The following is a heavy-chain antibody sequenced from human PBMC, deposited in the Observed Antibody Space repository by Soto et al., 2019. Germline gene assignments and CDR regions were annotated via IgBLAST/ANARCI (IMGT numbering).Heavy chain of an antibody. D-gene: IGHD3-22*01. CDR1: GYSFAGYW. CDR3: ARQIYDSDTGPNFQYYFDS. J-gene: IGHJ4*02. Sequence: GESLKISCKGSGYSFAGYWITGVLQKPGKGLEWMGRIDPSDSQTYYSPSFRGHVTISVTKSITTVFLQWSSLRASDTAMYYCARQIYDSDTGPNFQYYFDSWGQGTQVNVSS. CDR2: IDPSDSQT. V-gene: IGHV5-10-1*01.